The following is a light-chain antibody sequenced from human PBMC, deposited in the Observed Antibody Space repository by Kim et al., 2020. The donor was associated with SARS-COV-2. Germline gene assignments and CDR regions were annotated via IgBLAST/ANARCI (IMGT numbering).Light chain of an antibody. CDR2: DVS. J-gene: IGKJ4*01. CDR3: QQYDEWPLT. Sequence: VSPGESVTLSCRASRGVSINLAWYQRNPGQAPRLLIYDVSPRATGIPAKFSGSGSGTEFTLTISSLQSEDFAVYYCQQYDEWPLTFSGVTKVDIK. V-gene: IGKV3-15*01. CDR1: RGVSIN.